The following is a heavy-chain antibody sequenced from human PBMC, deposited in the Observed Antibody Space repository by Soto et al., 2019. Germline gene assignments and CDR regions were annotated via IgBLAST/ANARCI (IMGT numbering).Heavy chain of an antibody. J-gene: IGHJ4*02. CDR2: ISSSASYM. CDR3: AKNQERELPRVIDF. D-gene: IGHD1-7*01. Sequence: EVQLLQSGGGLVKPGGSLRLSCATSGFTFSRCDMNWVRQAPGKGLEWVSFISSSASYMYYADSVKGRFTISRDNSKKSLYLQMSSLRAEDTALYYCAKNQERELPRVIDFWGQGTLVTVSS. CDR1: GFTFSRCD. V-gene: IGHV3-21*02.